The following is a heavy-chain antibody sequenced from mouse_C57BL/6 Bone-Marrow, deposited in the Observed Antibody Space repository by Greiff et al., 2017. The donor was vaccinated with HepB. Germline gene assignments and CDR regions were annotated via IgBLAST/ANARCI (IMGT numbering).Heavy chain of an antibody. V-gene: IGHV1-58*01. J-gene: IGHJ3*01. CDR2: IYIGNGYT. CDR3: GREGDFKGVAF. Sequence: VHVKQSGAELVRPGSSVKMSCKTSGYTFTSYGINWVKQRPGQGLEWFGYIYIGNGYTEYNEKLKCKATLTSDTSSTTAYMQLSSLSSEDSAISICGREGDFKGVAFWGPRALVTVSA. CDR1: GYTFTSYG.